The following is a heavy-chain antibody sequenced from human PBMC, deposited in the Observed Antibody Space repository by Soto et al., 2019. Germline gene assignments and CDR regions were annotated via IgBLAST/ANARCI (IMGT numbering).Heavy chain of an antibody. CDR2: ISSSSSYT. CDR1: GFTFSDYY. V-gene: IGHV3-11*06. J-gene: IGHJ6*02. Sequence: NPGGSLRLSCAASGFTFSDYYMSWIRQAPGKGLEWVSYISSSSSYTNYADSVKGRFTISRDNAKNSLYLQMNSLRAEDTAVYYCARDGYSGYDFHYYYGMDVWGQGTTVTVSS. D-gene: IGHD5-12*01. CDR3: ARDGYSGYDFHYYYGMDV.